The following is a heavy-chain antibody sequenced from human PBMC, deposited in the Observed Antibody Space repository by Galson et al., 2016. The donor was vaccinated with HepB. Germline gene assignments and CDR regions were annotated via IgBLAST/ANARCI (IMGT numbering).Heavy chain of an antibody. CDR2: IWYDGSNK. CDR3: ARELVIIGTTHWFDP. Sequence: SLRLSCAASGFTFSSYGMHWVRQAPGKGLEWVAVIWYDGSNKYYADSVKGRFTISRDNSKNTLYLQINSLRADDTAVYYCARELVIIGTTHWFDPWGQGTRVTVSS. CDR1: GFTFSSYG. D-gene: IGHD3-3*01. V-gene: IGHV3-33*01. J-gene: IGHJ5*02.